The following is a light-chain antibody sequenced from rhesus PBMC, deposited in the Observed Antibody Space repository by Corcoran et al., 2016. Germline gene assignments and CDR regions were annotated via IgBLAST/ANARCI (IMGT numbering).Light chain of an antibody. Sequence: DIQMTQSPSSLSASVGDTVTITCRASQGISSYLAWYQQKPGKAPKLLFYKASTLQSGVPSRFSGSGPGTDCTLTISSLQPEDFATYYCQQHNSYPLTFGGGTKVEIK. J-gene: IGKJ4*01. V-gene: IGKV1-25*01. CDR3: QQHNSYPLT. CDR2: KAS. CDR1: QGISSY.